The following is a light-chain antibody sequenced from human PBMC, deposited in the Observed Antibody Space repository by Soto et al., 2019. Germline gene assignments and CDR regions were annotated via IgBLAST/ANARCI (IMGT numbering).Light chain of an antibody. J-gene: IGLJ1*01. V-gene: IGLV2-14*01. Sequence: QSALTQPASVSGSPGQSITISCTGTSSDVGGYNYVSWYQQHPGKAPKLMIYEVSNRPSGVSNRFSGSKSGNTASLTISGLQAEDEGDYYCSSYTSSSNLYVFGTGTKVTVL. CDR3: SSYTSSSNLYV. CDR1: SSDVGGYNY. CDR2: EVS.